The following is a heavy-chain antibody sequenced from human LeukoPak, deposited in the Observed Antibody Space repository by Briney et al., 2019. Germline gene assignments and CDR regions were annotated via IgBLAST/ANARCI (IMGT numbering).Heavy chain of an antibody. CDR3: ARVGSSVADPFDY. CDR1: RGTFSSYA. CDR2: IIPILGIA. V-gene: IGHV1-69*04. D-gene: IGHD1-26*01. Sequence: ASVKVSCKASRGTFSSYAISWVRQAPGQGLEWMGRIIPILGIANYAQKFQGRVTITADKSTSTAYMELSSLRSEDTAVYYCARVGSSVADPFDYWGQGTLVTVSS. J-gene: IGHJ4*02.